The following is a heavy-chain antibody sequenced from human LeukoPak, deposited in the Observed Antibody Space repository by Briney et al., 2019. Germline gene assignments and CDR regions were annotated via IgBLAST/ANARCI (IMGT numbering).Heavy chain of an antibody. CDR1: GYSFTSYW. D-gene: IGHD5-24*01. CDR3: ARYYVEMATIYTNWFDP. J-gene: IGHJ5*02. CDR2: IYPGDSDT. V-gene: IGHV5-51*01. Sequence: KGGESLKISCKGSGYSFTSYWIGWVRQMPGKGLEWMGIIYPGDSDTRYSPSFQGQVTISADKSISTAYLQWSSLKASDTAMYYCARYYVEMATIYTNWFDPWGQGTLVTVSS.